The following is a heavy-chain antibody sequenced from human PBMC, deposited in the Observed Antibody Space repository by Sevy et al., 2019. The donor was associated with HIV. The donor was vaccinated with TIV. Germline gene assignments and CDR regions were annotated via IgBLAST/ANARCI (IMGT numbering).Heavy chain of an antibody. CDR1: GFTFSSYG. Sequence: GGCLRLSCAASGFTFSSYGMHWVRQAPGKGLEWVAVISYDGSNKYYADSVKGRFTISRDNSKNTLYLQMNSLRAEDTAVYYCAKVKWRAYNYSYGMDVWGQGTTVTVSS. J-gene: IGHJ6*02. D-gene: IGHD3-16*01. CDR2: ISYDGSNK. CDR3: AKVKWRAYNYSYGMDV. V-gene: IGHV3-30*18.